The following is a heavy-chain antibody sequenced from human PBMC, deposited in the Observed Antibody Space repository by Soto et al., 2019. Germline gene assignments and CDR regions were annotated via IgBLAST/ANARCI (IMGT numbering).Heavy chain of an antibody. J-gene: IGHJ6*01. D-gene: IGHD4-17*01. Sequence: GASVKVSCKASGYTFTSYDIKWVRQATGQGLEWMGWMNPNSGNTGYAQKFQGRVTMTRNTSISTAYMELSSLRSEDTAVYYCASIPMSHYYGEIDYYYLMAVWGRGSTVIGSS. CDR1: GYTFTSYD. CDR3: ASIPMSHYYGEIDYYYLMAV. CDR2: MNPNSGNT. V-gene: IGHV1-8*01.